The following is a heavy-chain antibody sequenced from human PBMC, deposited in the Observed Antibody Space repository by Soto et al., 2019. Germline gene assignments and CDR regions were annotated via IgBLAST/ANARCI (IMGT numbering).Heavy chain of an antibody. V-gene: IGHV3-33*01. Sequence: GGSLRLSCAASGFTFSSYGMHWVRQAPGKGLEWVAVIWYDGSNKYYADSVKGRFTISRDNSKNTLYLQMNSLRAEDTAVYYCARDPSGAATITFSWFDPWGQGTLVTVSS. CDR1: GFTFSSYG. CDR2: IWYDGSNK. D-gene: IGHD5-12*01. J-gene: IGHJ5*02. CDR3: ARDPSGAATITFSWFDP.